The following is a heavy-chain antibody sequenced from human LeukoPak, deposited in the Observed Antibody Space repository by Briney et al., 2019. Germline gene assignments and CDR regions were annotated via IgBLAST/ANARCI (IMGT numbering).Heavy chain of an antibody. Sequence: PGGSLRLSCAASGFTLSSYEINWVRQAPGKGLEWVAYISIRGTTRYYADSVKGRFAISRDSAKNSLFLQMNSLRAEDTAVYYCARDVGPHYVDSWGQGTLVTVSS. D-gene: IGHD3-16*01. V-gene: IGHV3-48*03. J-gene: IGHJ4*02. CDR3: ARDVGPHYVDS. CDR2: ISIRGTTR. CDR1: GFTLSSYE.